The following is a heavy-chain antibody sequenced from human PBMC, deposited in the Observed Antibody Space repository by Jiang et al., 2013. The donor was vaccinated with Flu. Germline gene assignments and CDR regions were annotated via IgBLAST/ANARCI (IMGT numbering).Heavy chain of an antibody. D-gene: IGHD3-10*01. J-gene: IGHJ4*02. CDR1: GYTFTSYA. CDR2: VNTNTGNP. CDR3: ARDLVTMVRGVTPPGY. Sequence: QSGSELKKPGASVKVSCKASGYTFTSYAMNWVRQAHGQGLEWMGWVNTNTGNPTYAQGFTGRFVFSLDTSVSTAYLQICSLKAEDTAVYYCARDLVTMVRGVTPPGYWGQGTLVTVSS. V-gene: IGHV7-4-1*01.